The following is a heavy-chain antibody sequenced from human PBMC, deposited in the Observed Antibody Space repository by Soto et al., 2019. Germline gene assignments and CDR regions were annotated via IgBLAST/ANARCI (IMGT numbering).Heavy chain of an antibody. V-gene: IGHV1-69*12. J-gene: IGHJ4*02. CDR3: ARSDYCGGDCYAFLDY. CDR1: GGTFRSYA. CDR2: IIPIFGTA. D-gene: IGHD2-21*02. Sequence: QVQLVQSGAEVKKPGSSVRVSCKASGGTFRSYAISWVRQAPGKGLEWIGGIIPIFGTANYAQKFQGRLTIIADESTSTAYMELSSLGSEDTAVYYCARSDYCGGDCYAFLDYWGQGTLVTVSS.